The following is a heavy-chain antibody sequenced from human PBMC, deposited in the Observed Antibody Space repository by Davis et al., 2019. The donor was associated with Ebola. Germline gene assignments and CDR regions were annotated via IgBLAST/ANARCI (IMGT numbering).Heavy chain of an antibody. D-gene: IGHD2-15*01. V-gene: IGHV3-30*18. CDR1: GFTFGTSG. CDR3: AKSYCSGGTCYVVYYYYGVDV. Sequence: GGSLRLSCAASGFTFGTSGMHWVRQAPGKGLEWVAVISYDGNDEYYADSVKGRFTISRGNSKNTLFLQMNSLRVEDTAVYYCAKSYCSGGTCYVVYYYYGVDVWGQGTTVTVSS. J-gene: IGHJ6*02. CDR2: ISYDGNDE.